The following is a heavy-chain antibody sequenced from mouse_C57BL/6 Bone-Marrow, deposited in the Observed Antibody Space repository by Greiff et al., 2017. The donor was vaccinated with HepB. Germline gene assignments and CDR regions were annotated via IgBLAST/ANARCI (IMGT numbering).Heavy chain of an antibody. J-gene: IGHJ4*01. CDR2: IWRGGST. V-gene: IGHV2-5*01. CDR1: GFSLTSYG. CDR3: AEHYGSSPYYAMDY. Sequence: VKLQESGPGLVQPSQSLSITCTVSGFSLTSYGVHWVRQSPGKGLEWLGVIWRGGSTDYNAAFMSRLSITKDNSKSQVFFKMNSLQADDTAIYYCAEHYGSSPYYAMDYWGQGTSVTVSS. D-gene: IGHD1-1*01.